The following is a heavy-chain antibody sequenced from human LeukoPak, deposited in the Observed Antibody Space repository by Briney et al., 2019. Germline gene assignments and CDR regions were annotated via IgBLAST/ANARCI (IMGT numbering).Heavy chain of an antibody. J-gene: IGHJ5*02. V-gene: IGHV3-11*05. CDR1: GFTFSS. CDR3: ARAVGWFDP. Sequence: PGGSLRLSCAASGFTFSSWVRQAPGKGLEWVSYISSSSSYTNYADSVKGRFTISRDNAKNSLYLQMNSLRAEDTAVYYCARAVGWFDPWGQGTLVTVSS. CDR2: ISSSSSYT. D-gene: IGHD1-26*01.